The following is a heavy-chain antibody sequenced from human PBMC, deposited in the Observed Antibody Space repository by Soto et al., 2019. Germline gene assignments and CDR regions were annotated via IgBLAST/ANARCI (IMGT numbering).Heavy chain of an antibody. CDR3: AYITGWYRHAV. D-gene: IGHD6-19*01. CDR1: GDSISSPKW. CDR2: LLHGGTT. V-gene: IGHV4-4*02. Sequence: QVQLQESGPGLVKPSGTLSLTCAVSGDSISSPKWWTWLRQPPGKGLDWIRDLLHGGTTNYNPSLRTRFTLSVDTAQNQSSLHLSSVTAADTAIYYCAYITGWYRHAVWGQGTSVTVSS. J-gene: IGHJ3*01.